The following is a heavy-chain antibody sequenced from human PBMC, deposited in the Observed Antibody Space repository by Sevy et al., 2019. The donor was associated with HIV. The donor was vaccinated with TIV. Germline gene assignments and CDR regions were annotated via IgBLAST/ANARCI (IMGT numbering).Heavy chain of an antibody. D-gene: IGHD3-10*01. CDR1: GGSISGYY. Sequence: SETPSLTCAVSGGSISGYYWSWIRQPPGKGLEWIGYIDYTGSTNYSPSLKSRVTISVDTSKSQFSLKLNSVTAADTAFYYCARHEAGSGTYYNLIEYWGQGTLVTVSS. CDR2: IDYTGST. CDR3: ARHEAGSGTYYNLIEY. J-gene: IGHJ4*02. V-gene: IGHV4-59*08.